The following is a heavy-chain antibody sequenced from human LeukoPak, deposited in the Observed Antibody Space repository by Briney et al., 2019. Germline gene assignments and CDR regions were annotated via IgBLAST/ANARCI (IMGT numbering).Heavy chain of an antibody. CDR2: ISSSSSTI. Sequence: GGSLRLSCAASGFTFSSYSMDWVRQAPGKGLEWVSYISSSSSTIYYADSVKGRFTISRDNAKNSLYLQMNSLRAEDTAVYYCARMGYGDARGDAFDIWGQGTMVTVSS. V-gene: IGHV3-48*04. D-gene: IGHD4-17*01. CDR3: ARMGYGDARGDAFDI. J-gene: IGHJ3*02. CDR1: GFTFSSYS.